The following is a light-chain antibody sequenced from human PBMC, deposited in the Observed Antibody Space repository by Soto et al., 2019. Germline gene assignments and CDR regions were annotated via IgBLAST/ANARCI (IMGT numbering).Light chain of an antibody. V-gene: IGKV4-1*01. CDR2: WAS. CDR3: QQYHSTPLT. J-gene: IGKJ4*01. Sequence: DIVMTQSPDSLAVSLGERATINCKSSQSVLHSSNNKNYLAWYQQKVGQPPKLLIYWASTRESGVPDRFSGSGSGTDFTLTISSLQAEDVAVYYCQQYHSTPLTFGGGTKVEIK. CDR1: QSVLHSSNNKNY.